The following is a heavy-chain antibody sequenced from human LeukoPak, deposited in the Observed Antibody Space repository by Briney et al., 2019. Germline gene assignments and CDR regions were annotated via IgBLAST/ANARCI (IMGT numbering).Heavy chain of an antibody. D-gene: IGHD3-10*01. J-gene: IGHJ4*02. CDR2: IYYSGST. Sequence: SETLSLTCTVSGGSISSGGYYWSWIRQHPGKGLEWIGYIYYSGSTYYNPSLKSRVTISVDTFKNQFSLKLSSVTAADTAVYYCAREPRITMVRGVIIGYFDYWGQGTLVTVSS. CDR1: GGSISSGGYY. V-gene: IGHV4-31*03. CDR3: AREPRITMVRGVIIGYFDY.